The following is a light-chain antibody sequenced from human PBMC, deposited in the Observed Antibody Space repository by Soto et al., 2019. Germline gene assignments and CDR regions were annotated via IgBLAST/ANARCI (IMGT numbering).Light chain of an antibody. Sequence: EVVLTQSPGTLSLSPGDTATLSCRATQSISSGHLAWYQQKPGQAPRLLIYGASSRATGIPDRFSGIGSGADFTLTITGLEPEDFAVYYCQHYGTSTRTFGQGTKVDIK. CDR3: QHYGTSTRT. V-gene: IGKV3-20*01. J-gene: IGKJ1*01. CDR2: GAS. CDR1: QSISSGH.